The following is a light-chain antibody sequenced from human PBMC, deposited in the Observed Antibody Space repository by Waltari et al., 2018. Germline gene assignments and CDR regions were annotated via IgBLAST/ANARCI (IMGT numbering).Light chain of an antibody. CDR1: QSVSNN. CDR2: GAS. Sequence: ERVMTQSPATLSVSPGERATLSCRASQSVSNNLAWYQQKPGQAPRLLIYGASTRATDIPARFSGSGSGTEFTLTISSLQSEDFAVYYCQQYNNWLWTFSQGTKVEVK. CDR3: QQYNNWLWT. J-gene: IGKJ1*01. V-gene: IGKV3-15*01.